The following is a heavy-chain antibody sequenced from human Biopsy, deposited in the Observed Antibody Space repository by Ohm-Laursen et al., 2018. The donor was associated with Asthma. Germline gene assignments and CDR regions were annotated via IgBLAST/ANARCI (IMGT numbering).Heavy chain of an antibody. J-gene: IGHJ5*02. V-gene: IGHV2-5*02. D-gene: IGHD2-15*01. CDR2: IYWDDYN. Sequence: PTQTLTLTRSFSGFSLRTPGVGVGWIRQSPGKALEWLALIYWDDYNLFRPSLKRRLTITKDPSKNQVVLTMTKMDPVDSGTYYCALSQDSGFDDYSPSWFDPWGQGTLVTVSS. CDR1: GFSLRTPGVG. CDR3: ALSQDSGFDDYSPSWFDP.